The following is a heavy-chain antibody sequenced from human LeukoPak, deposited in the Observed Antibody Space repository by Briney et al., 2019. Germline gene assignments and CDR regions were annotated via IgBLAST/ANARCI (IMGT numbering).Heavy chain of an antibody. CDR3: ARAGYGDYSDY. CDR2: ISSSSYI. Sequence: GGSLRLSCSASGFTFISYSMNWVRQAPGKGLEWVSSISSSSYIYYADSVKGRFTISRDNAKNSLYLQMNSLRAEDTAVYYCARAGYGDYSDYWGQGTLVTVSS. J-gene: IGHJ4*02. D-gene: IGHD4-17*01. CDR1: GFTFISYS. V-gene: IGHV3-21*01.